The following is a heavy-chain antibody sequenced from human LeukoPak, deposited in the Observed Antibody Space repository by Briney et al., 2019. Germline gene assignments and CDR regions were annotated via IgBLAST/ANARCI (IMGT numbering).Heavy chain of an antibody. J-gene: IGHJ3*02. D-gene: IGHD6-25*01. V-gene: IGHV4-39*07. CDR3: ARDGTASAFDI. CDR2: IYYSGST. Sequence: SETLSLTCTVSGGSISSSSYYWGWIRQPPGKGLEWIGSIYYSGSTYYNPSLKSRVTISVDTSKNQFSLKLSSVTAADTAVYYCARDGTASAFDIWGQGTMVTVSS. CDR1: GGSISSSSYY.